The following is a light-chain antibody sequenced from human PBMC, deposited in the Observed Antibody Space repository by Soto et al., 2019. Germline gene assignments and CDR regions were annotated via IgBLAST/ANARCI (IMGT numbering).Light chain of an antibody. CDR1: QSISSW. J-gene: IGKJ1*01. CDR3: QQYNSYPT. Sequence: DIQMTQSPSTLSASVGDRVTITCRASQSISSWLAWYQQKPGKAPKLLIYKASSLESGVPSRFSGSGSGTEFTLTISSLQPDDFATYYCQQYNSYPTFGKGTKGEIK. CDR2: KAS. V-gene: IGKV1-5*03.